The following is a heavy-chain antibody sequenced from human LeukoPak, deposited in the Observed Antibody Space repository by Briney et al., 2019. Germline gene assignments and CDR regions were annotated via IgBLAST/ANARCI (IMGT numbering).Heavy chain of an antibody. J-gene: IGHJ6*02. CDR2: IHDRGSD. Sequence: KSSETLSLTCSVSGASITTTNFWWTWIRQSPGRGLEWIGYIHDRGSDKYNPALESRATLSVDTSKNQFSLKLNSVTAADTAVYYCARISGATITTFYGMDVWGQGTTVTVSS. CDR1: GASITTTNFW. D-gene: IGHD4-11*01. V-gene: IGHV4-61*01. CDR3: ARISGATITTFYGMDV.